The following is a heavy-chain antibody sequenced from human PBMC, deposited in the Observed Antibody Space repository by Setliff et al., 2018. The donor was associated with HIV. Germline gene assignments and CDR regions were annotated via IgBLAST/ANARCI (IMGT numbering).Heavy chain of an antibody. CDR2: INHSGST. CDR1: GGSFSGYY. Sequence: SETLSLTCAVYGGSFSGYYWSWIRQPPGKGLEWIGEINHSGSTNYNPSLKSRVTISVDTSKNQFSLKLSSVTAADTAVYYCAREVQGNYYDSSDYPDPWGQGTLVTVSS. V-gene: IGHV4-34*01. D-gene: IGHD3-22*01. J-gene: IGHJ5*02. CDR3: AREVQGNYYDSSDYPDP.